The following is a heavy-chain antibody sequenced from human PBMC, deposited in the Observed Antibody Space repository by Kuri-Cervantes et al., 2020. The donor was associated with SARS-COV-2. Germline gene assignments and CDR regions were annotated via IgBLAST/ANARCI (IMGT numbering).Heavy chain of an antibody. V-gene: IGHV3-64D*06. Sequence: ETLSLTCAASGFTFSSYAMHWVRQAPGKGLEYVSAISSNGGSTYYADSVKGRFTISRDNSKNTLYLQMSSLRAEDTAVYYCVKDLSNWNLYFVYYYGMDVWGQGTTVTVSS. D-gene: IGHD1-7*01. CDR1: GFTFSSYA. CDR3: VKDLSNWNLYFVYYYGMDV. CDR2: ISSNGGST. J-gene: IGHJ6*02.